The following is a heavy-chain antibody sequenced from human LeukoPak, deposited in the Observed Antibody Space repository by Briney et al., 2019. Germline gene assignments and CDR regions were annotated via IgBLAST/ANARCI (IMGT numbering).Heavy chain of an antibody. J-gene: IGHJ4*02. CDR2: MSNSGENT. V-gene: IGHV3-30*03. D-gene: IGHD5-12*01. CDR3: AGGPSGYHNT. CDR1: GFTFSSYS. Sequence: GRSLRLSCAASGFTFSSYSMQWVRQTPGKGLEWVGIMSNSGENTFYGEAVKGRFTISRDNSQNTLYLQMNSLRPEDTAVYYCAGGPSGYHNTGGQGTLATVSS.